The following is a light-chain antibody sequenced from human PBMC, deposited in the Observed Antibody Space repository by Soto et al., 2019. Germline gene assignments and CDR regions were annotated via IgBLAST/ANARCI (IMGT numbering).Light chain of an antibody. V-gene: IGLV1-40*01. Sequence: QSVLTQPPSVSGAPGQRVIISCTGSSSNIGAGYDVHWYQQLPGTAPRLLIYGNSNRPSGVPDQFSGSKSGTSASLVITGLQAEDEADYYCQSYDSSLSGVVFGGGTKLTVL. CDR2: GNS. J-gene: IGLJ2*01. CDR3: QSYDSSLSGVV. CDR1: SSNIGAGYD.